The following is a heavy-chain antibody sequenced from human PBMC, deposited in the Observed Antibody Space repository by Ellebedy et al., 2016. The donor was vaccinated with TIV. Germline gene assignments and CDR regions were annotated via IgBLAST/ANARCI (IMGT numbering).Heavy chain of an antibody. Sequence: SETLSLTXTVSGGSISSGGYYWSWIRQHPGKGLEWIGYIYYSGSTNYNHSLKSRVTISVDTSKNQFSLKLSSVTAADTAVYYCARQYYYDSSGYAFDIWGQGTMVTVSS. CDR2: IYYSGST. CDR3: ARQYYYDSSGYAFDI. D-gene: IGHD3-22*01. CDR1: GGSISSGGYY. J-gene: IGHJ3*02. V-gene: IGHV4-61*08.